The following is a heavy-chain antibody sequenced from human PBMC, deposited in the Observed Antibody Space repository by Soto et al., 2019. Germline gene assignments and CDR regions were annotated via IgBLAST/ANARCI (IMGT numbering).Heavy chain of an antibody. J-gene: IGHJ4*02. CDR3: ARWEGPWSGYYD. V-gene: IGHV1-3*01. D-gene: IGHD3-3*01. Sequence: ASVKVSCKASGYTFTSYAMHWVRQAPGQRLEWMGWINAGNGNTKYSQKFQGRVTITRDTSASTAYMELSSLRSEDTAVYYCARWEGPWSGYYDWGQGTLVTVSS. CDR2: INAGNGNT. CDR1: GYTFTSYA.